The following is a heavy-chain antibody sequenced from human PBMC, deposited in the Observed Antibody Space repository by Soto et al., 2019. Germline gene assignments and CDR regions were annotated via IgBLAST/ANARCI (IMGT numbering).Heavy chain of an antibody. J-gene: IGHJ4*02. D-gene: IGHD3-22*01. CDR3: AKNPGYYYDSTGYHFHY. CDR2: ISSDGTNK. Sequence: GGSLRLCCAASGFNLSSYGMHWVRQAPGKGLEWVAVISSDGTNKYYADSVKGRFTISRDNSKNTLYVQMNSLRAEDTAVYYCAKNPGYYYDSTGYHFHYWGQGT. CDR1: GFNLSSYG. V-gene: IGHV3-30*18.